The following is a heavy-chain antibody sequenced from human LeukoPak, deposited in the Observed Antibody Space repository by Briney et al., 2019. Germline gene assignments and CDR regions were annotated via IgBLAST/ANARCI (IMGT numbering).Heavy chain of an antibody. D-gene: IGHD6-19*01. CDR2: ISGSGGST. CDR3: AKETTLAGFYPYFDY. CDR1: GFTFSSYA. Sequence: GGSLRLSCAASGFTFSSYAMSWVRQAPGKGLEWVSAISGSGGSTYYADSVKGRFTISRDNSKNTLYLQMSSLRAEDTAVYYCAKETTLAGFYPYFDYWGQGTLITVSS. J-gene: IGHJ4*02. V-gene: IGHV3-23*01.